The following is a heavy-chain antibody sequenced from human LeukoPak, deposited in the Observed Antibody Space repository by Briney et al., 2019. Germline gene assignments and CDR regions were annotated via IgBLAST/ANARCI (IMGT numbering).Heavy chain of an antibody. CDR3: ARGGRAYCGGDCPFDY. Sequence: GASVKVSCKASGGTFSSYAISWVRQAPGQGLEWMGGIIPIFGTANYAQKFQGRVTITTDESTSTAYMELSSPRSEDTAVYYCARGGRAYCGGDCPFDYWGQGTLVTVSS. D-gene: IGHD2-21*01. J-gene: IGHJ4*02. V-gene: IGHV1-69*05. CDR1: GGTFSSYA. CDR2: IIPIFGTA.